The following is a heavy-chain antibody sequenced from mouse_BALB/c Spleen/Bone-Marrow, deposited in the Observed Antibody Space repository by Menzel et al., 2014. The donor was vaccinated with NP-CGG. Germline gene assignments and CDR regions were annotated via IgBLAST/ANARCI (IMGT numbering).Heavy chain of an antibody. Sequence: DVHLVESGGGLVKPGGSLKLSCAASGFTFSSYAMSWVRQSPETRLEWVAEISSGGSYTYYPDTVTGRFTISRDNAKNTLYLEMSSLRSEYTAMYYCARDHYGYYTMDYWGQGTSVTVSS. CDR2: ISSGGSYT. D-gene: IGHD1-2*01. CDR3: ARDHYGYYTMDY. J-gene: IGHJ4*01. CDR1: GFTFSSYA. V-gene: IGHV5-9-4*01.